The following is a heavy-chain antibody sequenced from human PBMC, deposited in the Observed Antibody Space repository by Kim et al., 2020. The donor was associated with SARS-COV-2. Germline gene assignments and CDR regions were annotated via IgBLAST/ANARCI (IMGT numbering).Heavy chain of an antibody. J-gene: IGHJ4*02. Sequence: ADSVKGRFTISRDNSKNTLYLQMNSLRAEDTAVYYCARDLGRWLQSPGDYWGQGTLVTVSS. V-gene: IGHV3-30*01. D-gene: IGHD5-12*01. CDR3: ARDLGRWLQSPGDY.